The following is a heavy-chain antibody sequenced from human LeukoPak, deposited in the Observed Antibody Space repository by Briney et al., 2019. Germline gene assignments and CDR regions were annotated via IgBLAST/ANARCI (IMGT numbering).Heavy chain of an antibody. D-gene: IGHD6-19*01. Sequence: SETLSLTCTVSGGSISSYDWSWIRQPPGKGLEWIGYIYYSGSTNYNPSLKSRVTISVDTSKNQFSLKLSSVTAADTAVYYCARGIAVAPQFDYWGQGTLVTVSS. CDR2: IYYSGST. J-gene: IGHJ4*02. CDR3: ARGIAVAPQFDY. CDR1: GGSISSYD. V-gene: IGHV4-59*01.